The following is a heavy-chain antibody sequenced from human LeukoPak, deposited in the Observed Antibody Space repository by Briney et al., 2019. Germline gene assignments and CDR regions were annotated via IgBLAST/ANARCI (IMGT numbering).Heavy chain of an antibody. V-gene: IGHV1-69*05. D-gene: IGHD6-13*01. Sequence: SVKVSCKASGGTFSSYAISWVRQAPEQGLEWMGGIIPIFGTANHAQKFQGRVTITTDESTSTAYMELSSLRSEDTAVYYCARSIPGYSSSWYGPFDYWGQGTLVTVSS. CDR1: GGTFSSYA. CDR2: IIPIFGTA. CDR3: ARSIPGYSSSWYGPFDY. J-gene: IGHJ4*02.